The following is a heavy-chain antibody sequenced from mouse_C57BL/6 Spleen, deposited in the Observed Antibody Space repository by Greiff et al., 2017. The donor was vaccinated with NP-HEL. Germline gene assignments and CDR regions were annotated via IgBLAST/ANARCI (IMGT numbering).Heavy chain of an antibody. D-gene: IGHD2-4*01. CDR1: EYEFPSHD. CDR3: ARSPQLRRGGYFDV. CDR2: INSDGGST. J-gene: IGHJ1*03. V-gene: IGHV5-2*01. Sequence: DVKLVESGGGLVQPGESLKLSCESNEYEFPSHDMSWVRKTPEKRLELVAAINSDGGSTYYPDTMERRFIISRDNTKKTLYLQMSSLRSEDTALYYCARSPQLRRGGYFDVWGTGTTVTVSS.